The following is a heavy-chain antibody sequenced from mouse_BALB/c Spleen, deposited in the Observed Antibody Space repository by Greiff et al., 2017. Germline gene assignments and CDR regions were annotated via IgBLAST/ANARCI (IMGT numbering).Heavy chain of an antibody. V-gene: IGHV1-87*01. Sequence: QVQLQQSGAELARPGASVKLSCKASGYTFTSYWMQWVKQRPGQGLEWIGAIYPGDGDTRYTQKFKGKATLTADKSSSTAYMQLSSLASEDSAVYYCARDYRYGEGYWGQGTTLTVSS. CDR3: ARDYRYGEGY. CDR1: GYTFTSYW. D-gene: IGHD2-14*01. CDR2: IYPGDGDT. J-gene: IGHJ2*01.